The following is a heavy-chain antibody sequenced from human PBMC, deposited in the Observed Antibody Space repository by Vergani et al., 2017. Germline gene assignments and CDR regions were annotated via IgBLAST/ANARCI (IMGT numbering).Heavy chain of an antibody. CDR2: ISSSSSYR. Sequence: EVQLVESGGGLVKPGGSLRLSCVASGFTFGSYSMNWVRQAPGKGLEWVSFISSSSSYRYYADSVKGRFTISRDNSKNTLYLQMNSLRAEDTAVYYCAKEGYGDYFVHAFDIWGQGTMVTVSS. CDR1: GFTFGSYS. CDR3: AKEGYGDYFVHAFDI. V-gene: IGHV3-21*01. J-gene: IGHJ3*02. D-gene: IGHD4-17*01.